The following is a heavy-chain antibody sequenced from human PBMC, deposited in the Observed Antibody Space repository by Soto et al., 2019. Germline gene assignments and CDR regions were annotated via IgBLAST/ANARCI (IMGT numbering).Heavy chain of an antibody. CDR2: INPNSGGT. D-gene: IGHD6-6*01. CDR1: GYTFTGYY. V-gene: IGHV1-2*02. J-gene: IGHJ5*02. CDR3: ARASVKAARPLGRGYNWFDP. Sequence: ASLKVSCKASGYTFTGYYMHWVRQAPGQGLEWMGWINPNSGGTNYAQKFQGRVTISVDKSKNQFSLKLSSVTAADTAVYYCARASVKAARPLGRGYNWFDPWGQGTLVTVSS.